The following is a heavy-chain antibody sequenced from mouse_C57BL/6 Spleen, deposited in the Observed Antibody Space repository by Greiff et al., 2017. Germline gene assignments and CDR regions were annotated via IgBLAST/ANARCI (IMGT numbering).Heavy chain of an antibody. CDR3: ASTVVAGYWYFDV. CDR1: GYTFTSYW. J-gene: IGHJ1*03. D-gene: IGHD1-1*01. CDR2: IDPSDSET. V-gene: IGHV1-52*01. Sequence: QVQLQQPGAELVRPGSSVKLSCKASGYTFTSYWMHWVKQRPIQGLEWIGNIDPSDSETHYNQKFKDKATLTVDKSSSTAYMQLSSLTSEDSAVYYCASTVVAGYWYFDVWGTGTTVTVSS.